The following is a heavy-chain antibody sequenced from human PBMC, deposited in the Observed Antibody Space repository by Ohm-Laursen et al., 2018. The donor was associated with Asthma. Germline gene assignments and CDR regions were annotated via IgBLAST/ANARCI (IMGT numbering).Heavy chain of an antibody. V-gene: IGHV3-30*03. CDR1: GFTFSSYG. CDR2: ISYDGSNK. CDR3: TTEFGGSSTKWDYYYGMDV. D-gene: IGHD2-2*01. J-gene: IGHJ6*02. Sequence: SLRLSCAASGFTFSSYGMHWVRQAPGKGLEWVAVISYDGSNKYYADSVKGRFTISRDDSKNTLYLQMNSLKTEDTAVYYCTTEFGGSSTKWDYYYGMDVWGQGTTVTVSS.